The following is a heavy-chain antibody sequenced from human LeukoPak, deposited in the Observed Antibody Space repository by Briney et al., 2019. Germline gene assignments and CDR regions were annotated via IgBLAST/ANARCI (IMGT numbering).Heavy chain of an antibody. Sequence: SETLSLTCTVSGGSISSSSNYWGWIRQPPGKGLEWIGSIYYSGSTYYNPSLKSRVTISVDTSKNQFSLKLSSVTAADTAVYYCASEYGSGSPYYYYGMDVWGQGTTVTVSS. J-gene: IGHJ6*02. CDR2: IYYSGST. CDR3: ASEYGSGSPYYYYGMDV. V-gene: IGHV4-39*01. D-gene: IGHD3-10*01. CDR1: GGSISSSSNY.